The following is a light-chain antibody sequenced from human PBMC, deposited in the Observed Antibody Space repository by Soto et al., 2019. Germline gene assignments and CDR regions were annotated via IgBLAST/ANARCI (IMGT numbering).Light chain of an antibody. Sequence: EILMTQSPATLSVSPGERATLSCRASQSLNRNLAWYQQKPGQAPRLIIYGASTRASGIPARFSGSGSGTEFTLTNSSLQSEDFPLYYCQHYNDWPPSFTFGPGTKVDL. V-gene: IGKV3D-15*01. CDR3: QHYNDWPPSFT. CDR2: GAS. J-gene: IGKJ3*01. CDR1: QSLNRN.